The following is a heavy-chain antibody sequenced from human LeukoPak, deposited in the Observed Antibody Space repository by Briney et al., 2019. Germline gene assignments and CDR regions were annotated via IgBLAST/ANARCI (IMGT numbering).Heavy chain of an antibody. CDR1: GGTFSSYT. V-gene: IGHV1-69*04. D-gene: IGHD1-26*01. CDR3: ARDSSNRWELPN. CDR2: TIPILGIA. Sequence: SVKVSCKASGGTFSSYTISWVRQAPGQGLEWMGRTIPILGIANYAQKFQGRVTITADKSTSTAYMELSSLRSEDTAVYYCARDSSNRWELPNWGQGTLVTVSS. J-gene: IGHJ4*02.